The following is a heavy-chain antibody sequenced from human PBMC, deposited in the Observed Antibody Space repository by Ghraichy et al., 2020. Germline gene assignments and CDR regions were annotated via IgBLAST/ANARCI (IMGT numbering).Heavy chain of an antibody. CDR3: ARVVDGMTGADY. J-gene: IGHJ4*02. V-gene: IGHV3-48*01. CDR1: GFILSHYT. D-gene: IGHD2-15*01. Sequence: GGSLRLSWTASGFILSHYTMIWVRHALGKEIKRVSYITTSSSATLYTDSVKGRFTISRDNAKNSLYLQVNSLRAEDTAVYYCARVVDGMTGADYWGQGT. CDR2: ITTSSSAT.